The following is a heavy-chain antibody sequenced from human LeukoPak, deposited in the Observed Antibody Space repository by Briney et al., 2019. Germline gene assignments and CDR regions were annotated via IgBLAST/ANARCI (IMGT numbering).Heavy chain of an antibody. CDR3: ARDNGVVHGVYYMDV. J-gene: IGHJ6*03. V-gene: IGHV3-7*01. CDR1: GFTFSNYW. D-gene: IGHD3-3*01. Sequence: GGSLRLSFAASGFTFSNYWMTWVRQAPGKGLEWVADIKQDGSEKLYVNSVRGRFTISRDNAKMSLFLQMNSLRAEDTAVYYCARDNGVVHGVYYMDVWGKGTTVTVS. CDR2: IKQDGSEK.